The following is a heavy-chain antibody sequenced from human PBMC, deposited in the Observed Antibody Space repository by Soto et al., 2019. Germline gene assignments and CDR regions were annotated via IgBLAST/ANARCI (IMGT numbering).Heavy chain of an antibody. D-gene: IGHD2-2*01. CDR3: ARDYRKGSQHNSWFDP. CDR2: ISYDGSNK. J-gene: IGHJ5*02. Sequence: QVQLVESGGGMVQPGRSLRVSCAASGFTFSSYAMHWVRQAPGKGLEWVAVISYDGSNKYYADSVKGRFTISRDNSKNTLYLQMNSLRAEDTAVYYCARDYRKGSQHNSWFDPWGQGTLVTVSS. V-gene: IGHV3-30-3*01. CDR1: GFTFSSYA.